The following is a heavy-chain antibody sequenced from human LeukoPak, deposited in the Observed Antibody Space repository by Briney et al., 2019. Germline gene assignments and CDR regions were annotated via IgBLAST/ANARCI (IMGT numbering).Heavy chain of an antibody. CDR2: ISYDGGYQ. CDR3: ATESSLSN. V-gene: IGHV3-30*03. Sequence: GGSLRLSCAVSGFNFGSYAMDWVRQAPGKGLEWVGDISYDGGYQSYAVSVRGRFTISRDNSKNTLFLQMNSLRPEDAAVYYCATESSLSNWGHGTLVTVSS. J-gene: IGHJ4*01. D-gene: IGHD3-16*02. CDR1: GFNFGSYA.